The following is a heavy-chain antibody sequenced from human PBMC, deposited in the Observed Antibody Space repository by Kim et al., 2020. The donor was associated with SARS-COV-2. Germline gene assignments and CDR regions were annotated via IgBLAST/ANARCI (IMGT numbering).Heavy chain of an antibody. D-gene: IGHD2-2*01. V-gene: IGHV3-7*01. J-gene: IGHJ2*01. CDR2: IKQDGSEK. Sequence: GGSLRLSCAASGFTFSSYWMSWVRQAPGKGLEWVANIKQDGSEKYYVDSVKGRSTISRDNAKNSLYLQMNSRRAEDTAVYYCASLPGEDWHFDLWGRGTLVTVSS. CDR3: ASLPGEDWHFDL. CDR1: GFTFSSYW.